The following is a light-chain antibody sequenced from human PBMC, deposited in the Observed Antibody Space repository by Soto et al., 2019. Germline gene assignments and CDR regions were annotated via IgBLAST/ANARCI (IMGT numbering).Light chain of an antibody. CDR1: SLDIGAYNL. CDR3: SAYTSRSTLV. J-gene: IGLJ2*01. Sequence: QSALTQPASVSGSPGQSITISCSGTSLDIGAYNLVSWYQQPPGKAPKLLIYEVRNRPSGISYRFSGSKSGTTASLTISSLLPEDEADYYCSAYTSRSTLVFGGGTKLTVL. V-gene: IGLV2-14*01. CDR2: EVR.